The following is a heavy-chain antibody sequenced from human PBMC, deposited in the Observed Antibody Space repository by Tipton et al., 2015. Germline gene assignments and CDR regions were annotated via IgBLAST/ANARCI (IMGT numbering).Heavy chain of an antibody. CDR3: ARDQSLSNYRFDF. Sequence: SLRLSCAASGFTFNKFGMHWVRQAPGKGLEWVAVIWYDGTNKYYADSVKGRFTISRDNSKNTLYLQMNSLRAEDTAVYYCARDQSLSNYRFDFWGQGTQVTVSS. CDR1: GFTFNKFG. D-gene: IGHD5-24*01. V-gene: IGHV3-33*01. CDR2: IWYDGTNK. J-gene: IGHJ4*02.